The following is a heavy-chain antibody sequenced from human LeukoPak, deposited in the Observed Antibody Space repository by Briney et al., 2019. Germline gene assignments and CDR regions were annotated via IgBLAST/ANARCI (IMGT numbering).Heavy chain of an antibody. CDR1: GGSFSGYY. D-gene: IGHD4-17*01. CDR3: ARGTLRLNAFDI. Sequence: SETLSLTCAVYGGSFSGYYWSWIRQPPGKGLEWIGEINHSGSTNYNPSPKSRVTISVDTSKNQFSLKLSSVTAADTAVYYCARGTLRLNAFDIWGQGTMVTVSS. CDR2: INHSGST. V-gene: IGHV4-34*01. J-gene: IGHJ3*02.